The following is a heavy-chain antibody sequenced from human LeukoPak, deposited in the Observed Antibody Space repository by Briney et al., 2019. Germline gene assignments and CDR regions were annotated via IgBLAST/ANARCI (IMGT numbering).Heavy chain of an antibody. CDR2: ISGNGGNT. CDR1: GFTVSSNY. D-gene: IGHD2-2*01. Sequence: SGESLRLSCAASGFTVSSNYMSWVRQAPGKGLEWVSGISGNGGNTYYADSVKGRFTISRDNSKNTLYLQMNSLRAEDTAVYYCARDSGAAAPTFFDYWGQGTLVTVSS. CDR3: ARDSGAAAPTFFDY. V-gene: IGHV3-23*01. J-gene: IGHJ4*02.